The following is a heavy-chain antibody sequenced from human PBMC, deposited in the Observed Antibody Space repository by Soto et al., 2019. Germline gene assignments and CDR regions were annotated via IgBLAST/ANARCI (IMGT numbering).Heavy chain of an antibody. V-gene: IGHV3-53*01. J-gene: IGHJ3*02. D-gene: IGHD4-17*01. CDR1: GFSVSSNY. Sequence: PGGSLRLSCAASGFSVSSNYMSWVRQAPGKGLEWVSVLFVGGYTYYADSVKGRFTISRDNSKNTVYLQMDRLRDDDTAVYYCAREAEPGDYVRGFDIWGQGTMVTVS. CDR2: LFVGGYT. CDR3: AREAEPGDYVRGFDI.